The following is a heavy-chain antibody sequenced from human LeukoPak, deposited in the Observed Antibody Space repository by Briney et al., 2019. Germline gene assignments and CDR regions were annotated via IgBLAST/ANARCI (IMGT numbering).Heavy chain of an antibody. CDR1: GFTFSSYS. Sequence: GGSLRLSCAASGFTFSSYSMNWVHQAPGKGLEWVSSITTRSSYIYYADSVKGRFTISRDDAKSSLYLQMSSLRAEDTAVYYCARDPAAAGSVWLDPWGQGTLVTVSS. J-gene: IGHJ5*02. CDR3: ARDPAAAGSVWLDP. V-gene: IGHV3-21*01. CDR2: ITTRSSYI. D-gene: IGHD6-13*01.